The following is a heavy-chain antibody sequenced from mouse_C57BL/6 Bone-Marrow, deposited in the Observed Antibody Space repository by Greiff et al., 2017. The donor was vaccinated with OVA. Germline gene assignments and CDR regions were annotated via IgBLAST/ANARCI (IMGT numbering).Heavy chain of an antibody. V-gene: IGHV1-82*01. D-gene: IGHD2-2*01. CDR2: IYPGDGDT. CDR3: ASMVTTRYFDV. CDR1: GYAFSSSW. J-gene: IGHJ1*03. Sequence: VQLQQSGPELVKPGASVKISCKASGYAFSSSWMNWVKQRPGKGLEWIGRIYPGDGDTNYNGKFKGKATLTADKSSCTTYMQLSSLTSEDSVVYCCASMVTTRYFDVWGTGTTVTVSS.